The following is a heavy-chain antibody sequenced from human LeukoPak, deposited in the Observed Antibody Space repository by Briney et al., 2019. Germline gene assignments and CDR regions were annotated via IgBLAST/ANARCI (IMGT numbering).Heavy chain of an antibody. Sequence: ASVKVSCKASGGTFSSYAISWVRQAPGQGLEWMGGIIPIFGTANYAQKFQGRVTITADKSTSTAYMELSSLRSEDTAVYYCARDSTANYYYYYYMDVWGKGTTVTVSS. J-gene: IGHJ6*03. V-gene: IGHV1-69*06. CDR3: ARDSTANYYYYYYMDV. CDR2: IIPIFGTA. CDR1: GGTFSSYA. D-gene: IGHD4-17*01.